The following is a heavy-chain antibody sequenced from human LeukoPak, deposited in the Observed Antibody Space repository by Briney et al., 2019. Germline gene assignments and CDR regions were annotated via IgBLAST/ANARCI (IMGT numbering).Heavy chain of an antibody. CDR3: AKGYSYGAYYYYYYMDV. D-gene: IGHD5-18*01. CDR1: GFTFSNYA. CDR2: LSGSGGRST. J-gene: IGHJ6*03. Sequence: GSLRLSCAASGFTFSNYAMSWVRQAPGKGLEWVSALSGSGGRSTYYADSVKGRFTISRDNSRNTLYLQMNSLRVEDTAVYYCAKGYSYGAYYYYYYMDVWGKGTTVTVSS. V-gene: IGHV3-23*01.